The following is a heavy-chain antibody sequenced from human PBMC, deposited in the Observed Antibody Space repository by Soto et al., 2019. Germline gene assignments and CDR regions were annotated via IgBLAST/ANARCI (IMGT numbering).Heavy chain of an antibody. CDR3: ARAVLELQVSYFDY. Sequence: SETLSLTCTVSGGSISSGGYYWSWIRQHPGKGLEWIGYIYYSGSTYYNPSLKSRVTISVDTSKNQFSLKLSSVTAADTAVYYCARAVLELQVSYFDYWGQGTLVTVSS. J-gene: IGHJ4*02. D-gene: IGHD1-7*01. CDR2: IYYSGST. CDR1: GGSISSGGYY. V-gene: IGHV4-31*03.